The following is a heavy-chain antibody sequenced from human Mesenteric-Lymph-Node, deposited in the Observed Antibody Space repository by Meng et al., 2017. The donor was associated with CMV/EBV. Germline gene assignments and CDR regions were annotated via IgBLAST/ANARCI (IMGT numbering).Heavy chain of an antibody. V-gene: IGHV3-23*01. J-gene: IGHJ6*02. CDR1: GFTFRSYA. CDR2: ISGNGGSI. Sequence: GGSLRLSCAASGFTFRSYAMYWVRQAPGKGLEWASTISGNGGSIYYADSVKGRFTISRDNSKNTVYLQMNSLRAEDTAVYYCAKGKVVSAAMDVWGQGTTVTVSS. CDR3: AKGKVVSAAMDV. D-gene: IGHD2-2*01.